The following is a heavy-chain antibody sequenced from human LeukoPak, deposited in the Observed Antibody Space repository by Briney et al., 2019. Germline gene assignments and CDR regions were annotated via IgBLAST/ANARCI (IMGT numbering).Heavy chain of an antibody. CDR2: IYYSEST. V-gene: IGHV4-30-4*01. CDR3: ARDEVGGEGALFDY. CDR1: GGSISSGDYY. J-gene: IGHJ4*02. D-gene: IGHD3-16*01. Sequence: SETLSLTCTVSGGSISSGDYYWSWIRQPPGKGLEWIGYIYYSESTYYNPSLKSRVTISVDTSKNQFSLKLSSVTAADTAVYYCARDEVGGEGALFDYWGQGTLVTVSS.